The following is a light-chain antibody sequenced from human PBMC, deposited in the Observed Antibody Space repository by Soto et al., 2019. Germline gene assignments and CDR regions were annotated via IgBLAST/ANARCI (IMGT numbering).Light chain of an antibody. V-gene: IGKV3-20*01. J-gene: IGKJ1*01. CDR2: GAS. Sequence: EIVWTQSPGTLSLSPWQRATLACRASQSVSRSYLAWYQQKPGQAPRLLIYGASSRATGIPDRFSGSGSGTDFTLTISRLEPEDFAVYYGQQYGSSPERFGQGTKVELK. CDR1: QSVSRSY. CDR3: QQYGSSPER.